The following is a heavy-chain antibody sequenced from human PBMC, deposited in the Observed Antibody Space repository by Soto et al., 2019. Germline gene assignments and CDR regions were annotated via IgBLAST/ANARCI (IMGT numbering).Heavy chain of an antibody. Sequence: QITLKESGPTLVKPTQTLTLTCTFSGFSLTTGGMGVAWIRQPPGKALEWLALIYWDDDKRYSPSLENRLSITKNTSKNQVVLTVAILEAVDTATYFCAYSPRCSSDSRGQKAGAFVIWAQGTLFTVSS. CDR1: GFSLTTGGMG. D-gene: IGHD3-22*01. CDR3: AYSPRCSSDSRGQKAGAFVI. J-gene: IGHJ3*02. CDR2: IYWDDDK. V-gene: IGHV2-5*02.